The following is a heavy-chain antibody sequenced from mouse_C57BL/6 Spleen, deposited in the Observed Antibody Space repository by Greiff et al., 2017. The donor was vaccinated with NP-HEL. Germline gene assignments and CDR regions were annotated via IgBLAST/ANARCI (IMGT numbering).Heavy chain of an antibody. CDR3: AREVLRKYFDV. CDR2: ISDGGSYT. CDR1: GFTFSSYA. D-gene: IGHD1-1*01. Sequence: EVKVVESGGGLVKPGGSLKLSCAASGFTFSSYAMSWVRQTPEKRLEWVATISDGGSYTYYPDNVKGRFTISRDNAKNNLYLQMSHLKSEDTAMYYCAREVLRKYFDVWGTGTTVTVSS. V-gene: IGHV5-4*01. J-gene: IGHJ1*03.